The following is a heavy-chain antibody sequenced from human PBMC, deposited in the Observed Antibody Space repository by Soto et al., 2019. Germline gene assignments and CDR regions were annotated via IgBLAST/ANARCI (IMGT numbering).Heavy chain of an antibody. CDR2: IYYSGST. D-gene: IGHD1-1*01. CDR3: ARDKVEFYYYGMDV. Sequence: QVQLQESGPGLVKPSQTLSLTCTVSGGSISSGGYYWSWIRQHPGKGLEWIGYIYYSGSTYYNPSLKSRVTISVDTSKNQFSLKLSSVTAADTAVYYCARDKVEFYYYGMDVWGQGTTVTVSS. V-gene: IGHV4-31*03. J-gene: IGHJ6*02. CDR1: GGSISSGGYY.